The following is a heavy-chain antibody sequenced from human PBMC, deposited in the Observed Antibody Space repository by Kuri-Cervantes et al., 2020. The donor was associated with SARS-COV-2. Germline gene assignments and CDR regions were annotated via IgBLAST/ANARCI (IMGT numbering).Heavy chain of an antibody. CDR3: ARGRDIYASSWFEY. D-gene: IGHD2-2*01. CDR2: ISATSGGT. V-gene: IGHV3-23*01. Sequence: GGSLRLSCAASGFTFGSYAMTWVRQAPGKGLEWVSGISATSGGTYYADSVKGRFTTFRDNSNNRLYLQMSSLRAEVTAVYYCARGRDIYASSWFEYWGQGVLVTVSS. CDR1: GFTFGSYA. J-gene: IGHJ5*01.